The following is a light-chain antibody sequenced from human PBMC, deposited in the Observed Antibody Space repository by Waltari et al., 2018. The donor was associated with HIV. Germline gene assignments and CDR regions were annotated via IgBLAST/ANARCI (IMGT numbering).Light chain of an antibody. CDR1: QSVTSNS. V-gene: IGKV3-20*01. CDR3: HQYGSSPWT. Sequence: EIVLTQSPGTLSLSPGERATLSCRASQSVTSNSLAWFQQKPGQAPSLLIYGASSRATGTPDRFSAGGSGTDCTLTISGLEPEDFAVYFCHQYGSSPWTFGQGAKVEIK. J-gene: IGKJ1*01. CDR2: GAS.